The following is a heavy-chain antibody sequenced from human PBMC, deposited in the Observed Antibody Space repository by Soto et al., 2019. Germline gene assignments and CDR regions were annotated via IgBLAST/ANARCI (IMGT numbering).Heavy chain of an antibody. V-gene: IGHV1-69*01. D-gene: IGHD2-15*01. J-gene: IGHJ5*02. CDR2: IIAIFGTS. CDR1: GGSFSSNT. CDR3: ATDVLLVVVSATRAAGWFDP. Sequence: QLQLVQSGAEVKKPGSSVNVSCKSSGGSFSSNTITWVRQAPGQGLEWMGGIIAIFGTSNHAQKIQGRVTITADESTNTVYMELSRLRYEDTAVYYGATDVLLVVVSATRAAGWFDPWGQGTLVTVSS.